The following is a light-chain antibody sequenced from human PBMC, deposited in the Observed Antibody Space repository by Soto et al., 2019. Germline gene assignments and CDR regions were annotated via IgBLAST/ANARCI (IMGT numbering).Light chain of an antibody. CDR3: QHYNSYSEA. J-gene: IGKJ1*01. Sequence: DIQMTQSPSSVSASVGDRVTFTCRASQDIDNYLAWYQQKPGKAPKLLIYKASTLKSGVPSRFSGSGSGTEFTLTISSLQPDDFATYYCQHYNSYSEAFGQGTKVELK. V-gene: IGKV1-5*03. CDR2: KAS. CDR1: QDIDNY.